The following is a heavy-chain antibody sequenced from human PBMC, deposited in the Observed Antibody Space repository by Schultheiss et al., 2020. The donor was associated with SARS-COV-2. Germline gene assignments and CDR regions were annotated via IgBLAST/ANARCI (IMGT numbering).Heavy chain of an antibody. D-gene: IGHD6-13*01. V-gene: IGHV4-59*12. CDR3: ARGQYSSNWYGSRPFDP. Sequence: SETLSLTCTVSGGSISNYYWSWIRQPPGKGLEWIGHIYYSGSTNYNPSLKSRVTISVDTSKNQFSLKLSSVTAADTAVYYCARGQYSSNWYGSRPFDPWGQGTLVTVSS. CDR2: IYYSGST. CDR1: GGSISNYY. J-gene: IGHJ5*02.